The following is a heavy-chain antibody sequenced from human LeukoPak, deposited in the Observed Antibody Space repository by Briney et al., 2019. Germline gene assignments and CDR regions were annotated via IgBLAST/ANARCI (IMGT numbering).Heavy chain of an antibody. D-gene: IGHD2-2*01. CDR2: TKQDGSEK. J-gene: IGHJ4*02. CDR3: ATISSPMDY. CDR1: GITFSSYR. V-gene: IGHV3-7*01. Sequence: GGSLRLSCAASGITFSSYRMSWVRQAPGKGLEWVANTKQDGSEKYYVDSVKGRFTISRDNAKNSLYLQMNSLKTEDAAVYYCATISSPMDYWGRGTLVTVSS.